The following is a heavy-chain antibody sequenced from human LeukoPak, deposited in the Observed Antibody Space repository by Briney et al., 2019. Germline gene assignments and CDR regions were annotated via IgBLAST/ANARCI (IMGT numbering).Heavy chain of an antibody. CDR2: ITGSSYI. J-gene: IGHJ3*02. V-gene: IGHV3-21*04. Sequence: PGGSLRLSCAASGFTFSSYSMQWVRQAPGKGLEWVSSITGSSYIYYADSVKGRFTISRDNSKNTLYLQMNSLRAEDTAVYYCARDRWELTPGAFDIWGQGTMVTVSS. CDR3: ARDRWELTPGAFDI. CDR1: GFTFSSYS. D-gene: IGHD1-26*01.